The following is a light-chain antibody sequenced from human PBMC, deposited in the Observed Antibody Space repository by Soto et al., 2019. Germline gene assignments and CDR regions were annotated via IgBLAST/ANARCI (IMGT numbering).Light chain of an antibody. J-gene: IGKJ1*01. CDR1: QSISSW. Sequence: GDRVTITCRASQSISSWLAWYQQKPGKAPKLLIYDDSSLESGVPSTFSGGGSGTEFTLTISSLQPDDFATYYCQQYNSYSWTFGQGTKVDI. V-gene: IGKV1-5*01. CDR2: DDS. CDR3: QQYNSYSWT.